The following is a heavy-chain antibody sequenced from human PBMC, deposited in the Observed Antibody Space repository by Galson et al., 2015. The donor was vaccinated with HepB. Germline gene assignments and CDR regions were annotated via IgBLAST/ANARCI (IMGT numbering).Heavy chain of an antibody. D-gene: IGHD6-19*01. Sequence: QSGAEVKKPGESLKISCKGSGYSFTSYWIGWVRQMPGKGLEWMGIIYPGDSDTRYSPSFQGQVTISADKSISTAYLQWSSLKASDTAMYYCARQDRKQWLVRGGWYYFDYWGQGTLVTVSS. V-gene: IGHV5-51*01. CDR3: ARQDRKQWLVRGGWYYFDY. J-gene: IGHJ4*02. CDR1: GYSFTSYW. CDR2: IYPGDSDT.